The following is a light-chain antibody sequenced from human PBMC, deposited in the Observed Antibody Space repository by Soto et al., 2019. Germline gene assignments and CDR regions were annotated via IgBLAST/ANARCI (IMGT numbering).Light chain of an antibody. V-gene: IGLV2-14*01. J-gene: IGLJ1*01. Sequence: QSALSLPSSVSGSPGQSITISCTGSISDIGAYNYVSWFQQYPGKAPKLIISEVSNRPSGVSNRFSGSKSGTAASLTISGLQTEDEADYFCFSFTTDWTHVFGTGTKVTV. CDR2: EVS. CDR3: FSFTTDWTHV. CDR1: ISDIGAYNY.